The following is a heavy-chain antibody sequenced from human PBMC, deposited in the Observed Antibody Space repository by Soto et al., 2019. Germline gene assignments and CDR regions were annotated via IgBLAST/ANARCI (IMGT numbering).Heavy chain of an antibody. CDR2: IYYRGST. CDR3: ARVGGCGRSSCYAVDYGMDV. D-gene: IGHD2-2*01. V-gene: IGHV4-31*03. Sequence: QVQLQESGPGLVKASQTLSLTCTVSGDSISSSYNYWSWVRQHPGKGLEWIGYIYYRGSTYYNPSHKGRLTISVDTSKNQFSLNLSSVTAADTAVYYCARVGGCGRSSCYAVDYGMDVWGQGTTVTVSS. CDR1: GDSISSSYNY. J-gene: IGHJ6*02.